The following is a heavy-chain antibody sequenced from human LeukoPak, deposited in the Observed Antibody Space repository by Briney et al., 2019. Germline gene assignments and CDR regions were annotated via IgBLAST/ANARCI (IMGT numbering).Heavy chain of an antibody. CDR3: ARQAGETVDY. CDR1: GGSISSSSYY. J-gene: IGHJ4*02. CDR2: IYYSGST. D-gene: IGHD3-16*01. V-gene: IGHV4-39*01. Sequence: PSETLSLTCTVSGGSISSSSYYWGWIRQPPGNGLEWIGSIYYSGSTYYNPSLKSRVTISVDTSKNQFSLKLSSVTAADTAVYYCARQAGETVDYWGQGTLVTVPS.